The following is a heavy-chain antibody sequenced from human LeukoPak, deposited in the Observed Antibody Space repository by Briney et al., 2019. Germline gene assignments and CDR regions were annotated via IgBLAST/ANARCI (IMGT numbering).Heavy chain of an antibody. CDR1: GYTFTSYY. D-gene: IGHD2-15*01. V-gene: IGHV1-46*01. CDR3: ARDYLKVVVAGTAPSAGHMDY. CDR2: INPSGGST. Sequence: ASVKVSCKASGYTFTSYYMHWVRQAPGQGLEWMGIINPSGGSTSYAQKFQGRVTMTRDTSTSTVYMEFSSLRSGDMAVYYCARDYLKVVVAGTAPSAGHMDYWGQGTLVTVSS. J-gene: IGHJ4*01.